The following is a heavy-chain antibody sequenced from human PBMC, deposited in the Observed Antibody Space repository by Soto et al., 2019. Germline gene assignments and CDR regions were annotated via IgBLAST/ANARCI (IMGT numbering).Heavy chain of an antibody. J-gene: IGHJ3*02. V-gene: IGHV4-39*01. CDR1: GGSISSSSYY. Sequence: QLQLQESGPGLVKPSETLSLTCTVSGGSISSSSYYWGWIRQPPGKGLEWIGSIYYSGSTYYNPSLKSRVTISVDTSKNQFSLKLSSVTAADTAVYYCARHEDGYKNAFDIWGQGTMVTVSS. CDR3: ARHEDGYKNAFDI. CDR2: IYYSGST. D-gene: IGHD5-12*01.